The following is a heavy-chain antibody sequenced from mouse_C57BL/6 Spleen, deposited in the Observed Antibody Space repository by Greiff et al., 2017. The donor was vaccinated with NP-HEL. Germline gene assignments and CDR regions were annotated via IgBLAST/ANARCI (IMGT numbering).Heavy chain of an antibody. J-gene: IGHJ3*01. V-gene: IGHV5-17*01. D-gene: IGHD1-1*01. CDR2: ISSGSSTI. Sequence: DVHLVESGGGLVKPGGSLKLSCAASGFTFSDYGMHWVRQAPEKGLEWVAYISSGSSTIYYADTVKGRFTISRDNAKNTLFLQMTSLRSEDTAMYYCARPQIYYYGSSYGFAYWGQGTLVTVSA. CDR3: ARPQIYYYGSSYGFAY. CDR1: GFTFSDYG.